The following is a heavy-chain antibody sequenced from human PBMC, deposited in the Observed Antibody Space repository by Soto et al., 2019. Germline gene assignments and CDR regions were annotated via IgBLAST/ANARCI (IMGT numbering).Heavy chain of an antibody. D-gene: IGHD4-17*01. J-gene: IGHJ3*02. Sequence: QVQLVQSGAEVKKPGSSVKVSCKTSGGPFNNHAINWVRQAPGQGLEWVGLVIPTLATADYAQKFQGRVTMTADEDTNTAYMELSSLRFDDTGVYNCASDSGEIDAFDIWGQGTVVTVSS. CDR3: ASDSGEIDAFDI. CDR2: VIPTLATA. CDR1: GGPFNNHA. V-gene: IGHV1-69*01.